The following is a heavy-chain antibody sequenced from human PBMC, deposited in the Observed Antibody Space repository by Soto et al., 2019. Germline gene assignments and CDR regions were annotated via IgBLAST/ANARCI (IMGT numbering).Heavy chain of an antibody. CDR1: GYTFTSYS. D-gene: IGHD3-3*01. CDR3: ATFSDFWTGHDDVVMREGDVFTL. V-gene: IGHV1-46*04. Sequence: SVKVSCKASGYTFTSYSMSWVRQAPGQGLEWMGVINPSGGSTTYAQKLQGRVTMTRDTSTSTVYMELSSLRSEDTAVYYCATFSDFWTGHDDVVMREGDVFTLWVQRTMDTL. J-gene: IGHJ3*01. CDR2: INPSGGST.